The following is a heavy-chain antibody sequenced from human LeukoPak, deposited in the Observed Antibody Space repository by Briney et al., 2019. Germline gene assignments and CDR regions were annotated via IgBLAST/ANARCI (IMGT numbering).Heavy chain of an antibody. Sequence: ASVKVSCKASGYTFTSYGISWVRQAPGQGLEWMGWISAYNGNTNYAQKLQGRVTMTTDTSTSTAYMELRSLRSDDTAVYYCARDRRDFLATWIQLWPTFDYWGQGTLVTVSS. CDR2: ISAYNGNT. D-gene: IGHD5-18*01. V-gene: IGHV1-18*01. CDR3: ARDRRDFLATWIQLWPTFDY. CDR1: GYTFTSYG. J-gene: IGHJ4*02.